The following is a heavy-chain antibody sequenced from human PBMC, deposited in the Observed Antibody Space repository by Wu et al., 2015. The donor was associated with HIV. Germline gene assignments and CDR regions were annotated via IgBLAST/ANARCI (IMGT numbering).Heavy chain of an antibody. CDR3: AAATPVGVLQSFDWLLFPAFDI. V-gene: IGHV1-58*02. J-gene: IGHJ3*02. CDR2: IVVGSGTR. Sequence: QLVQSGAEVKKPGASVKVSCKASGYTFTSYDINWVRQATGQRLEWIGWIVVGSGTRNFAQEFQERITISRDMSTSTIYMELSTLRPEDTAVYYCAAATPVGVLQSFDWLLFPAFDIWGQGTLVTVSS. CDR1: GYTFTSYD. D-gene: IGHD3-9*01.